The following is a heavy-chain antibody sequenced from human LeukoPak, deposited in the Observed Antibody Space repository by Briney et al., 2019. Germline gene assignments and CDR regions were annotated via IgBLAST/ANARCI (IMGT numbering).Heavy chain of an antibody. CDR3: ARGFSLDY. CDR2: IYYSGST. Sequence: SEPLSLTCTVAGGSISSYYWSWIRQPPGKGLEWIGYIYYSGSTNYHPSLKSRVTISVDTSKTQFSLKLSSVTAADTAVYYCARGFSLDYWGQGTLVTVSS. J-gene: IGHJ4*02. V-gene: IGHV4-59*01. CDR1: GGSISSYY.